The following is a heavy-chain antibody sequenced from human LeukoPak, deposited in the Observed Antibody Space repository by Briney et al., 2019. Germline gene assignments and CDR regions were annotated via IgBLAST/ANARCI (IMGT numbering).Heavy chain of an antibody. CDR1: GFTFSNYW. D-gene: IGHD5-18*01. Sequence: SGGSLRLSCVASGFTFSNYWMHWVRQAPGKGLVWVSRIHRDGSIINYADSVKGRFTISRDNAKNTLYLQMNSLRAEDTAVYYCARQGYPFDNWGQGTPVTVSS. CDR2: IHRDGSII. CDR3: ARQGYPFDN. V-gene: IGHV3-74*01. J-gene: IGHJ4*02.